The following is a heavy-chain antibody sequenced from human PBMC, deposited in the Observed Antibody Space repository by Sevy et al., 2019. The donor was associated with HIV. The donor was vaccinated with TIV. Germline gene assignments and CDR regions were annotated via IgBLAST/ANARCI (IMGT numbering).Heavy chain of an antibody. CDR2: SSESGTKT. J-gene: IGHJ6*03. D-gene: IGHD4-17*01. CDR1: GFTLNTFA. CDR3: ARSSGAGEAYYYYYFYMDV. V-gene: IGHV3-23*01. Sequence: GGSLRLSCAASGFTLNTFAMSWVRQAPGKGLEWVSSSSESGTKTYYADSVKGRFTISRDNSKNTLYLRMNSLRAEDTAIYYCARSSGAGEAYYYYYFYMDVWGKWATVTVSS.